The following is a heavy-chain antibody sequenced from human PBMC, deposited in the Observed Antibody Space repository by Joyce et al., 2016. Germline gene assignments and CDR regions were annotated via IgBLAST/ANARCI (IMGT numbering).Heavy chain of an antibody. CDR1: GDSFTTGGYA. J-gene: IGHJ4*02. Sequence: QLLLQESGPGLVKTSQTLSLTCAVSGDSFTTGGYAWNWIRQPPGKGLEWFGDIYHSGNPHFTASLQSRVTISLDRSKSQFSVKLSSVTTADTAVYYCARAPRGPGYFDSWGQGTLVTISS. CDR3: ARAPRGPGYFDS. V-gene: IGHV4-30-2*01. CDR2: IYHSGNP. D-gene: IGHD3-10*01.